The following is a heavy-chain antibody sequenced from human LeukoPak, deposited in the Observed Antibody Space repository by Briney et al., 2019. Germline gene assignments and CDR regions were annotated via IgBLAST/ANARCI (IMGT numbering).Heavy chain of an antibody. J-gene: IGHJ4*02. D-gene: IGHD3-3*01. CDR1: GFTFSSYA. CDR2: ISSSSSYV. Sequence: GGSLRLSCAASGFTFSSYAMSWVRQAPGKGLEWVSSISSSSSYVYYADSVKGRFTISRDNAKNSLYLQMNSLRAEDTAVYYCARGPPRYYDFWSGYYGYWGQGTLVTVSS. CDR3: ARGPPRYYDFWSGYYGY. V-gene: IGHV3-21*01.